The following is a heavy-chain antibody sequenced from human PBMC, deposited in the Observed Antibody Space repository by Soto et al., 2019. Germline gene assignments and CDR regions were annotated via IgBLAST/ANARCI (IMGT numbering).Heavy chain of an antibody. D-gene: IGHD3-22*01. CDR3: ARDPYYYESHQYYGMDV. Sequence: GGSLRLSCAASGFSFNRHWMSWVRQAPGKGLEWVASIKRDGREEFHLDSVKGRFTISRDNAENSLSLQMNSLRAEDTAVYYCARDPYYYESHQYYGMDVWGQGTTVTVSS. CDR2: IKRDGREE. J-gene: IGHJ6*02. V-gene: IGHV3-7*01. CDR1: GFSFNRHW.